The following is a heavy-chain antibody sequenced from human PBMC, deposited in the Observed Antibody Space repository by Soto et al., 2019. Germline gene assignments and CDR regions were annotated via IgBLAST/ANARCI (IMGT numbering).Heavy chain of an antibody. J-gene: IGHJ5*02. V-gene: IGHV4-4*02. Sequence: SETLSLTCAVSGGSISSSNLWSWVRQPPGKGLEWIGEIYHSGSTNYNPSLKSRVTISVDKSKNQFSLKLSSVTAADTAVYYCARAGVVVVPAAPGGWFDPWGQGTLVTVYS. D-gene: IGHD2-2*01. CDR1: GGSISSSNL. CDR3: ARAGVVVVPAAPGGWFDP. CDR2: IYHSGST.